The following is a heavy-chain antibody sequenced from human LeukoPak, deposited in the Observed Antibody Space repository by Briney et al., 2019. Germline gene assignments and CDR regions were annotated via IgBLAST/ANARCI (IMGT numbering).Heavy chain of an antibody. J-gene: IGHJ4*02. CDR1: GFTFSSYS. D-gene: IGHD6-13*01. V-gene: IGHV3-21*01. Sequence: KTGGSLRLSCAASGFTFSSYSMNWVRQAPGKGLEWVSSISSSSYIYYADSVKGRFTISRDNAKNSLYLQMNSLRAEDTAVYYCARAAYYSSSFGYWGQGTLVTVSS. CDR2: ISSSSYI. CDR3: ARAAYYSSSFGY.